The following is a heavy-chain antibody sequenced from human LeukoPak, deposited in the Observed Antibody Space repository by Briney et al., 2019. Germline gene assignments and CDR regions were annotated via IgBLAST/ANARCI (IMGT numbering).Heavy chain of an antibody. CDR2: ISYSGNT. CDR3: ARVRTGSQSDS. V-gene: IGHV4-39*07. CDR1: GGSISSYNYF. D-gene: IGHD3-10*01. J-gene: IGHJ5*01. Sequence: PSETLSLTCTVSGGSISSYNYFWAWIRQPPGKGLEWIASISYSGNTFYNASLKSRATISRDTSKNQFSLKLTSLTAADSAVQYCARVRTGSQSDSWGQGTLVIVSS.